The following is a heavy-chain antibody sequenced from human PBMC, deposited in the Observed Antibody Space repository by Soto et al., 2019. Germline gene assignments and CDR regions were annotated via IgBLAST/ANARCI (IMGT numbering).Heavy chain of an antibody. CDR2: IKSKTDGGTT. D-gene: IGHD2-2*01. CDR3: GTDIVVVPADLQYYYYYYMDV. J-gene: IGHJ6*03. CDR1: GFTFSNAW. V-gene: IGHV3-15*01. Sequence: GGSLRLSCAASGFTFSNAWMSWVRQAPGKGLEWVGRIKSKTDGGTTDYAAPVKGRFTISRDDSKNTLYLQMNSLKTEDTAVYYCGTDIVVVPADLQYYYYYYMDVWGKGTTVTVSS.